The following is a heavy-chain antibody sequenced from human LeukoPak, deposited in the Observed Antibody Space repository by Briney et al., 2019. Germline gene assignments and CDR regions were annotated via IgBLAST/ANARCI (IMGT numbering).Heavy chain of an antibody. J-gene: IGHJ4*02. V-gene: IGHV4-34*01. CDR2: INHSGST. CDR3: ASISVRGDY. D-gene: IGHD3-10*01. Sequence: PSETLSLTCAVYGGSFSGYYWSWIRQPPGKGLEWIGEINHSGSTNYNSSLKSRVTISVDTSKNQFSLKLSSVTAADTAVYYCASISVRGDYWGQGTLVTVSS. CDR1: GGSFSGYY.